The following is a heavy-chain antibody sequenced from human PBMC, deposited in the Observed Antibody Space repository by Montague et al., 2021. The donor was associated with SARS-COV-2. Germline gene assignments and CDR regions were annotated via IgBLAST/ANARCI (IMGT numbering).Heavy chain of an antibody. V-gene: IGHV3-48*03. CDR1: GFTFSNYE. Sequence: SLRLSRAASGFTFSNYEMHWVRQAPGKGLEWLSYISTSGSLIYYADSVKGRPTISRDNAKDALYLQLDSLTAADTAVYYCARDGDTSYYDSLTGFYQYFEYWGQGTLVTVSS. CDR3: ARDGDTSYYDSLTGFYQYFEY. J-gene: IGHJ4*02. CDR2: ISTSGSLI. D-gene: IGHD3-9*01.